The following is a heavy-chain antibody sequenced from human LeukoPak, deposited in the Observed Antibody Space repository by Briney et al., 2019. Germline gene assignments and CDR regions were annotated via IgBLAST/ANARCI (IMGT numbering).Heavy chain of an antibody. V-gene: IGHV3-30*02. J-gene: IGHJ4*02. CDR2: IWYDGSNK. D-gene: IGHD6-19*01. CDR1: GFTFSSYG. Sequence: GGSLRLSCAASGFTFSSYGMRWVRQAPGKGLEWVAVIWYDGSNKYYADSVKGRFTISRDNSKNTLYLQMNSLRAEDTAVYYCAKGPSSGWYVDYWGQGTLVTVSS. CDR3: AKGPSSGWYVDY.